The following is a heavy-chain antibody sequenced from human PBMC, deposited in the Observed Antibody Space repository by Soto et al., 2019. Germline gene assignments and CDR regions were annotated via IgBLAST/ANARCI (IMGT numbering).Heavy chain of an antibody. J-gene: IGHJ3*02. CDR1: GFTFSNAW. CDR2: IKSKTDGGTT. D-gene: IGHD3-16*02. V-gene: IGHV3-15*01. CDR3: TTSTYYDYIWGSYRSLDAFDI. Sequence: EVQLVESGGGWVKPGGSLRLSCAASGFTFSNAWMSWVRQAPGKGLEWVGRIKSKTDGGTTDYAAPVKGRFTISRGDSKNTLYLQMNSLKTEDTAVYYCTTSTYYDYIWGSYRSLDAFDIWGQGTMVTVSS.